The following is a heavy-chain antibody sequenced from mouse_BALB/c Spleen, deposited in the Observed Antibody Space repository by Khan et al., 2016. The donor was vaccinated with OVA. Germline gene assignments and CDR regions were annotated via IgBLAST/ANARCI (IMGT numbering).Heavy chain of an antibody. V-gene: IGHV2-9*02. CDR3: ARGMDY. J-gene: IGHJ4*01. CDR1: GFSLSSHG. CDR2: IWAGGNA. Sequence: VQLQESGPGLVAPSQSLSITCTVSGFSLSSHGVHWVRQPPGKGLEWLGVIWAGGNAHYNSALMSRLSISKDNSKSQVFLKMNSLQTDDTVMYYCARGMDYWGQGTSVTVSS.